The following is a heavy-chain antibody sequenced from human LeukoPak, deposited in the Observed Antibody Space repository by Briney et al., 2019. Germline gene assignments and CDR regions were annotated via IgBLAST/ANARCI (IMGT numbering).Heavy chain of an antibody. J-gene: IGHJ5*02. CDR2: ISAYDGET. D-gene: IGHD2-21*01. Sequence: ASVKVSCKASGYTFNHFGISWVRQAPGQGLEWMGWISAYDGETYYLQKFQGRITMTTDTATRTAYMELRSLRSDDTAVYYCARDKVIASAGTPNRLDPWGQGTLVTVSS. CDR3: ARDKVIASAGTPNRLDP. CDR1: GYTFNHFG. V-gene: IGHV1-18*01.